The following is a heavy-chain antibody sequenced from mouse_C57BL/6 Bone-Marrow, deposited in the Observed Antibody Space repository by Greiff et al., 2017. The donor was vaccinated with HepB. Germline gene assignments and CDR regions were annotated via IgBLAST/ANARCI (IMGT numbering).Heavy chain of an antibody. CDR1: GYTFTSYG. D-gene: IGHD1-1*01. CDR2: IYPRSGNT. CDR3: AIRQVYYCSSRFDY. V-gene: IGHV1-81*01. Sequence: VKLMESGAELARPGASVKLSCKASGYTFTSYGISWVKQRTGQGLEWIGEIYPRSGNTYYNEKFKGKTTLTADKSSSTAYMELRSLTSEDSAVYFCAIRQVYYCSSRFDYWGQGTTLTVSS. J-gene: IGHJ2*01.